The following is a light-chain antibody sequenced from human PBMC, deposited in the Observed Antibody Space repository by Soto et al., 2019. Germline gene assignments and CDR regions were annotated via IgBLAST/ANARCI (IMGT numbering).Light chain of an antibody. CDR2: EGS. CDR1: SSDVGTYNL. J-gene: IGLJ1*01. CDR3: CSYAGSSTFYV. V-gene: IGLV2-23*01. Sequence: QSVLTQPASVSGSPGQSITISCTGTSSDVGTYNLVSWYQHHPGKAPKLMIYEGSKRPPGVSNRFSGSKSGITASLTISGLQAEDEADYYCCSYAGSSTFYVFGTGTKLTVL.